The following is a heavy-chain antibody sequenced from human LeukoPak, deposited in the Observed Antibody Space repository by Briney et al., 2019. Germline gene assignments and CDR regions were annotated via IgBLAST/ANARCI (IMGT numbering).Heavy chain of an antibody. Sequence: PGGSLRLSCAASGFTFSSYGMSWVRQAPGKGLEWVSAISGSGGSTYYADSVKGRFTISRDNSKYTLYLQMNSLRAEDTAVYYCAKEGKTRNWNYYQAKPVYWGQGTLVTVSS. J-gene: IGHJ4*02. CDR3: AKEGKTRNWNYYQAKPVY. CDR1: GFTFSSYG. CDR2: ISGSGGST. D-gene: IGHD1-7*01. V-gene: IGHV3-23*01.